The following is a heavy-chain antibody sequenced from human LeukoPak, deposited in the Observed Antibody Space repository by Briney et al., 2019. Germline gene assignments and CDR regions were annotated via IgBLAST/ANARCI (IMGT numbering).Heavy chain of an antibody. CDR3: ARDIVTERGYCSGGSCYFDY. D-gene: IGHD2-15*01. V-gene: IGHV1-2*02. Sequence: ASVKVSCKASGYTFTDYFVHWVRQAPGQGLEWMGWINPNSGGTNYAQKFQGRVTMTRDTSISIAFMELSRLRSDDTAVYYCARDIVTERGYCSGGSCYFDYWGQGTLVTVSS. CDR1: GYTFTDYF. CDR2: INPNSGGT. J-gene: IGHJ4*02.